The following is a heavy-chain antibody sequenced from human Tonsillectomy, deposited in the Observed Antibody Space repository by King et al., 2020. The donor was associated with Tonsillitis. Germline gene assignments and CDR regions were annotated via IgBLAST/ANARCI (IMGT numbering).Heavy chain of an antibody. J-gene: IGHJ3*02. D-gene: IGHD3-22*01. CDR1: GFTVSSNY. CDR2: IYSGGST. Sequence: DAQLVQSGGGLVQPGGSLRLSCAASGFTVSSNYMSWVRQAPGKGLEWVSVIYSGGSTYYADSVKGRFTISRDNSKNTLYLQMNSLRAEDTAVYYCARDRVDSSGYYHDAFDIGAQGTMVTVSS. V-gene: IGHV3-66*01. CDR3: ARDRVDSSGYYHDAFDI.